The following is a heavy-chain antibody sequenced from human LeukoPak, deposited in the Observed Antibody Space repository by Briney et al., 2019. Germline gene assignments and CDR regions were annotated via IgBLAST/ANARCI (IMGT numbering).Heavy chain of an antibody. V-gene: IGHV4-39*01. CDR2: IYYSGST. CDR3: ARSFPARFDP. J-gene: IGHJ5*02. Sequence: SETLSLTCTASGGSISSSSYYWGWIRQPPGKGLEWIGSIYYSGSTYYNPSLKSRVTISVDTSKNQFSLKLSSVTAADTAVYYCARSFPARFDPWGQGTLVTVSS. CDR1: GGSISSSSYY.